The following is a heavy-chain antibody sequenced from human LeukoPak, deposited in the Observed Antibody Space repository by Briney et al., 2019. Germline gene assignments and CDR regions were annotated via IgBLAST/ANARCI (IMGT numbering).Heavy chain of an antibody. CDR2: INHSGST. J-gene: IGHJ4*02. D-gene: IGHD5-18*01. CDR3: ASCPNSYGYSCGTY. V-gene: IGHV4-34*01. CDR1: GGSFSGYY. Sequence: SETLPLTCAVYGGSFSGYYWSWIRQPPGKGLEWIGEINHSGSTNYNPSLKSRVTISVDTSKNQFSLKLSSVTAADTAVYYCASCPNSYGYSCGTYWGQGTLVTVSS.